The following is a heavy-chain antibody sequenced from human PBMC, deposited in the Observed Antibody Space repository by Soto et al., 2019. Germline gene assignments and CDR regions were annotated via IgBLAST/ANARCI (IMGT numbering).Heavy chain of an antibody. D-gene: IGHD5-12*01. Sequence: PGESLKISCKGSGYSFTSYRIGWVRQMPGKGLEWMGIIYPGDSDTRYSPSFQGQVTISADKSISTAYLQWSSLKASDTAMYYCARHPDIVATSTDYWGQGTLVTVSS. CDR3: ARHPDIVATSTDY. CDR1: GYSFTSYR. V-gene: IGHV5-51*01. J-gene: IGHJ4*02. CDR2: IYPGDSDT.